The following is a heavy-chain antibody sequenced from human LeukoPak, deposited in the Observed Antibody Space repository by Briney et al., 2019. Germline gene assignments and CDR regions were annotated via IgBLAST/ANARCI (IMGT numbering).Heavy chain of an antibody. CDR1: GGSFSGYY. CDR2: INHSGST. D-gene: IGHD3-10*01. CDR3: ARSTILWFRESAFDI. J-gene: IGHJ3*02. Sequence: SETLSLTCAVYGGSFSGYYWSWIRQPPGKGLEWVGVINHSGSTNYNPSLKSRVTISVDTSKNQFLLKLSSVTAADTAVYYCARSTILWFRESAFDIWGQGTMVTVSS. V-gene: IGHV4-34*01.